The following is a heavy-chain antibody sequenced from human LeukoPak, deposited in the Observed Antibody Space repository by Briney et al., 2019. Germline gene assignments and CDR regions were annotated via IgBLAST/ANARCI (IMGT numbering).Heavy chain of an antibody. CDR3: AKIQTGRGSYSRYYQYGMDV. Sequence: GGSLRLSCAASGFTFSSYVMSWVRQAPGKGLEWVSAISGSGGSTYYADSVKGRFTISRDNSKNTLYLQMNSLRAEDTAVYYCAKIQTGRGSYSRYYQYGMDVWGQGTTVTVSS. V-gene: IGHV3-23*01. CDR1: GFTFSSYV. J-gene: IGHJ6*02. D-gene: IGHD1-26*01. CDR2: ISGSGGST.